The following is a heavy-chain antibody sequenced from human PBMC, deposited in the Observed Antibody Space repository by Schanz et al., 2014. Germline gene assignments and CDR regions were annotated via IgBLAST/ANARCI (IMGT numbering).Heavy chain of an antibody. CDR2: INHGGST. CDR1: GGSFSGYY. D-gene: IGHD2-8*02. J-gene: IGHJ6*02. CDR3: ARDSLRGATGGYGMDV. Sequence: QVQLQQWGAGLLKPSETLSLTCAVYGGSFSGYYWSWIRQPPGKGLEWIAEINHGGSTNYNPSLKSRATRPVATSKNQFSLKVRSVPAADTAVYYCARDSLRGATGGYGMDVWGQGTTVTVSS. V-gene: IGHV4-34*01.